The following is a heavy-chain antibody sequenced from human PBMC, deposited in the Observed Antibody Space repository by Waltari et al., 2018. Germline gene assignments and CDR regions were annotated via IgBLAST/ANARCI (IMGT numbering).Heavy chain of an antibody. Sequence: EVQLVESGGGLVQTGGSLRLSCAASGLRFSTYWMHWVRQGPGKGLVWVSRIKGDESTTNYADSVKGRFTISRDNAKNTLYLQMNSLRAEDTAVYYCAAPHSTSWYVSDYWGQGALVTVSS. V-gene: IGHV3-74*01. CDR2: IKGDESTT. D-gene: IGHD2-2*01. CDR1: GLRFSTYW. CDR3: AAPHSTSWYVSDY. J-gene: IGHJ4*02.